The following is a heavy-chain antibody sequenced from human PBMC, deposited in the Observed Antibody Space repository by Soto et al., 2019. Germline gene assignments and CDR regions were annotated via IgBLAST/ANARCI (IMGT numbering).Heavy chain of an antibody. CDR2: IYYSGST. J-gene: IGHJ4*02. V-gene: IGHV4-59*08. CDR3: ARHLGYCTNGVCYTHTPYFDY. Sequence: SETLSLTCTVSGGSISSYYWSWIRQPPGKGLEWIGYIYYSGSTNYNPSLKSRVTISVDTSKNQFSLKLSSVTAADTAVYYCARHLGYCTNGVCYTHTPYFDYWGQGTLVTVSS. CDR1: GGSISSYY. D-gene: IGHD2-8*01.